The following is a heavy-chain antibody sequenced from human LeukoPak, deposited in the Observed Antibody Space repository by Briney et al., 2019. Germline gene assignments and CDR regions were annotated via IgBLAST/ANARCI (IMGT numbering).Heavy chain of an antibody. CDR2: ISGSGGST. J-gene: IGHJ3*02. CDR1: GFTFSTYS. CDR3: ARDYDILTSTFDI. V-gene: IGHV3-23*01. Sequence: GGSLRLSCAASGFTFSTYSMNWVRQAPGKGLECVSGISGSGGSTYYADSVKGRFTISRDNSKNTLYLQMNSLRAEDTALYYCARDYDILTSTFDIWGQGTMVTVSS. D-gene: IGHD3-16*01.